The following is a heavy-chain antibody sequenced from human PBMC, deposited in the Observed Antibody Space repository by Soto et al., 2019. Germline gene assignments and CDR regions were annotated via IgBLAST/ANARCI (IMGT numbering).Heavy chain of an antibody. CDR1: GYTFTSYG. CDR2: INTYNGVT. J-gene: IGHJ5*02. CDR3: ARDGQLAGGSWFDP. Sequence: QVQLVQSGAEVKKPGASVKVSCKASGYTFTSYGISWVRQAPGQGLEWMGWINTYNGVTKYAQKVQDRVTMTTDTSTNTAYMELRSLRSDDTAVYYCARDGQLAGGSWFDPWGQGTLVTVSS. D-gene: IGHD6-6*01. V-gene: IGHV1-18*01.